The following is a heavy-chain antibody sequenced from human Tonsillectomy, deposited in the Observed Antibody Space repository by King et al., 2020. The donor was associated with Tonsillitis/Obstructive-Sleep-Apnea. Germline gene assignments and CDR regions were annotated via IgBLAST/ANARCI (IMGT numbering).Heavy chain of an antibody. Sequence: QLQESGPGLVKPSETLSLTCTVSGGSISSYYWSWIRQPAGKGLEWIGRIYTSGSTNYNPSLKSRVTMSVDTSKNQFSLKLSSVTAADTAVYYFARARIGYCSSTSCYRKEKNWFDPWGQGTLVTVSS. CDR2: IYTSGST. CDR3: ARARIGYCSSTSCYRKEKNWFDP. V-gene: IGHV4-4*07. J-gene: IGHJ5*02. CDR1: GGSISSYY. D-gene: IGHD2-2*01.